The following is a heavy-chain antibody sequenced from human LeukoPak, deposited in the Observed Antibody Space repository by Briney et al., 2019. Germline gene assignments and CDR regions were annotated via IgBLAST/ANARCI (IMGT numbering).Heavy chain of an antibody. CDR1: GDSISGYS. D-gene: IGHD4-17*01. CDR2: ISDSAST. Sequence: SETLSLTCTVSGDSISGYSWSWILLSPGKGREWIGCISDSASTNYNPSLKSRVTISVDTSKNQFSLKLSSVTAADTAVYYCARSPHQCAPYGCWGQGTLVTVSS. J-gene: IGHJ4*02. V-gene: IGHV4-59*01. CDR3: ARSPHQCAPYGC.